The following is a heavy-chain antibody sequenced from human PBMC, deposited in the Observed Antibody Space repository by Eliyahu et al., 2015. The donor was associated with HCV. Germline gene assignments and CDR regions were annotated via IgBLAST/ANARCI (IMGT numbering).Heavy chain of an antibody. D-gene: IGHD3-10*01. CDR3: ARLGGSLREYYYYGMDV. J-gene: IGHJ6*02. Sequence: QVQLQESGPGLVKPSETLSLTCTVSGGSISSYYWSWIRQPPGKGLEWIGYIYYSGSTNYNPSLKSRVTISVDTSKNQFSLKLSSVTAADTAVYYCARLGGSLREYYYYGMDVWGQGTTVTVS. CDR1: GGSISSYY. CDR2: IYYSGST. V-gene: IGHV4-59*01.